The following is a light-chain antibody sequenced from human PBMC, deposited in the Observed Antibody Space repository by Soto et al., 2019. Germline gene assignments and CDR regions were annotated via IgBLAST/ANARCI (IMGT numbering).Light chain of an antibody. J-gene: IGKJ5*01. V-gene: IGKV3-11*01. CDR2: DSS. Sequence: ETVLTQSPGTLSLSPGERATLSCRSSQSVGGSLAWYQQRPGQAPRLLVXDSSNRATGIPARFSGSGSGTDFTLTISSLEPEDFAVYYCQQRSNWPITFGQGTRLEIK. CDR1: QSVGGS. CDR3: QQRSNWPIT.